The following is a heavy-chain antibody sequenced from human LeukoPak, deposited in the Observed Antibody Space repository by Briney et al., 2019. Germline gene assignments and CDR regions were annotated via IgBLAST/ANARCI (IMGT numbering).Heavy chain of an antibody. J-gene: IGHJ4*02. V-gene: IGHV3-30*02. CDR1: GFTFSSYG. D-gene: IGHD3-10*01. CDR2: IRYDGSNK. Sequence: GGSLRLSCAASGFTFSSYGMHWVRQAPGKGLEWVAFIRYDGSNKYYADSVKGRFTISRDNSKNTLYLQMNSLRAEDTAVYYCAKDLKTMVRGVTHYWGQGTLVTVSS. CDR3: AKDLKTMVRGVTHY.